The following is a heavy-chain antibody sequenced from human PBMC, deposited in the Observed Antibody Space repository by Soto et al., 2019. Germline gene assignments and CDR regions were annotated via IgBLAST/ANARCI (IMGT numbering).Heavy chain of an antibody. CDR3: ARDHDRTAYYGSGPFDI. CDR2: SSNSGSYI. D-gene: IGHD3-22*01. J-gene: IGHJ3*02. CDR1: GFTFNEYY. V-gene: IGHV3-11*04. Sequence: PGGSLRLSCAASGFTFNEYYMSWIRQAPGKGLEWISYSSNSGSYISYADSVKGRFTISRDNAKNSLHLQMNSLRAEDTAVYSCARDHDRTAYYGSGPFDISGQGTMVTVSS.